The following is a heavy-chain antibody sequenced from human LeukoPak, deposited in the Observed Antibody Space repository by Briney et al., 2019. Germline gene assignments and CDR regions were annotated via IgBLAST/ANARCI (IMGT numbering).Heavy chain of an antibody. CDR3: ATWPGVWYGEDS. J-gene: IGHJ4*02. D-gene: IGHD3-10*01. V-gene: IGHV3-53*01. CDR1: GFTVSSNF. CDR2: IYGGGST. Sequence: GGSLRLSCAASGFTVSSNFMSWVRQAPGKGLEWVSVIYGGGSTYYTDSVKGRFTISRDTSKNTVYLQMNSLRVEDTAVYYCATWPGVWYGEDSWGQGTLVTVSS.